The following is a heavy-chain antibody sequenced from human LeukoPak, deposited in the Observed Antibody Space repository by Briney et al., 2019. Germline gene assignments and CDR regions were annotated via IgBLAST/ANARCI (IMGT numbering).Heavy chain of an antibody. CDR3: ARGRAMAAAVNWFDP. J-gene: IGHJ5*02. D-gene: IGHD6-13*01. Sequence: ASVKVSCKVSGYTFTSYDINWVRQATGQGLEWMGWMNPNSGNTGYAQKFQGRVTMTRNTSISTAYMELSSLRSEDTAVYYCARGRAMAAAVNWFDPWGQGTLVTVSS. CDR1: GYTFTSYD. V-gene: IGHV1-8*01. CDR2: MNPNSGNT.